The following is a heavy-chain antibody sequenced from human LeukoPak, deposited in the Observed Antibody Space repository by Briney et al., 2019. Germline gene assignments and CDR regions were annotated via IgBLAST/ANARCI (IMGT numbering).Heavy chain of an antibody. CDR2: IKQDGSEK. V-gene: IGHV3-7*01. J-gene: IGHJ6*03. D-gene: IGHD1-26*01. CDR3: ARDRVGATSDYYYYMDV. CDR1: GFTFRSYW. Sequence: PGGSLRLSCAASGFTFRSYWMSWVRQAPGKGLEWVANIKQDGSEKYYVDSVKGRFTISRDNAKNSLYLQMNSLRAEDTAVYYCARDRVGATSDYYYYMDVWGKGTTVIVSS.